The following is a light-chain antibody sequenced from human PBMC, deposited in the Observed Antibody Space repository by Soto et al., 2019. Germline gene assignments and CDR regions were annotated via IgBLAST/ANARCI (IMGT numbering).Light chain of an antibody. J-gene: IGLJ3*02. CDR2: EVS. CDR3: SSYALRNTHV. V-gene: IGLV2-14*01. Sequence: QSALTQPASVSGSPGQSITISCTGTSSDVGGSNYVSWFQQHPGKAPKLMIYEVSNRPSGVSNRFSGSKSGNTASLTISGLQAEDEADYYCSSYALRNTHVFGGGTKLTVL. CDR1: SSDVGGSNY.